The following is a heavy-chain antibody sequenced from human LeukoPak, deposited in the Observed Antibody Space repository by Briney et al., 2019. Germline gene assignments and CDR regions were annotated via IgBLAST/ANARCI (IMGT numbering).Heavy chain of an antibody. Sequence: SSETLSLTCAVYGGSFSGYYWSWIRQPPGKGLEWIGEIKHSGSTNYNPSLKSRVTISVDTSKNQFSLKLSSVTAADTAVYYCAGGDLRYFDWFFDYWGQGTLVTVSS. J-gene: IGHJ4*02. CDR1: GGSFSGYY. CDR2: IKHSGST. D-gene: IGHD3-9*01. CDR3: AGGDLRYFDWFFDY. V-gene: IGHV4-34*01.